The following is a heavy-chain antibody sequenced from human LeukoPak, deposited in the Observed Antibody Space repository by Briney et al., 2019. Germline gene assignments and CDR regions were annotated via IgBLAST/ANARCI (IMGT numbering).Heavy chain of an antibody. D-gene: IGHD4-11*01. Sequence: ASVKVSCKTSGYSFTDYYIHWVRQAPGQGLEWMGITDPIGGSTNYAQKFQGRVTMTRDTSTSTVYMELSSLRSEDSAVYYCARWTTTYLDYWGQGTLVTVSS. CDR1: GYSFTDYY. CDR3: ARWTTTYLDY. J-gene: IGHJ4*02. V-gene: IGHV1-46*01. CDR2: TDPIGGST.